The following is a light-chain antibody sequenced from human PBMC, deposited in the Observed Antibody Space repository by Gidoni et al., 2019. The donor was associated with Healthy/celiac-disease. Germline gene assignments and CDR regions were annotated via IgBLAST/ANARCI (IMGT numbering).Light chain of an antibody. CDR3: QAWDSSTALV. V-gene: IGLV3-1*01. CDR2: QDS. Sequence: SYELTQPPSVAVSPGQTASITCSGDKLGDKYACWYQQKPGQSPVLVIYQDSKRPSGIPERFSGSNSGNTATLTISGTQAMDEADYYCQAWDSSTALVFGEGTKLTVL. J-gene: IGLJ2*01. CDR1: KLGDKY.